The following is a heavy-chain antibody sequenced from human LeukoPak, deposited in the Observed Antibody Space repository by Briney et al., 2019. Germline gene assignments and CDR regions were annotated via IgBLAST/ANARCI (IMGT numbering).Heavy chain of an antibody. CDR3: APGYRDSPPGF. CDR1: GFTFSNYW. Sequence: GGSLRLSCAASGFTFSNYWMSWVRQAPGKGLEWVANIKEDGSEEYYVDSVKGRFTISRDNARNSLYLQMNSLRVEDTAIYYCAPGYRDSPPGFWGQGTLVTVSS. J-gene: IGHJ4*02. V-gene: IGHV3-7*01. CDR2: IKEDGSEE. D-gene: IGHD4-17*01.